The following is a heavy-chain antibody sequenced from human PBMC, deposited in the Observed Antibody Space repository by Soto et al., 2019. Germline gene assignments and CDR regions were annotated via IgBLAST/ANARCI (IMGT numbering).Heavy chain of an antibody. CDR1: GGTFSSYA. Sequence: SVKVSCKASGGTFSSYAISWVRQAPGQGLEWMGGIIPIFGTANYAQKFQGRVTITADKSTSTAYMQLSSLRSGDTAVYYCARSPATPVNWFDPCGQGTLVTVSS. CDR3: ARSPATPVNWFDP. J-gene: IGHJ5*02. V-gene: IGHV1-69*06. D-gene: IGHD1-26*01. CDR2: IIPIFGTA.